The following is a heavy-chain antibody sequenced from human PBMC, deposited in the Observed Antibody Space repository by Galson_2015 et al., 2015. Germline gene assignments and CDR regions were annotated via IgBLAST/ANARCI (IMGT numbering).Heavy chain of an antibody. V-gene: IGHV4-61*02. D-gene: IGHD3-22*01. CDR2: IYTSGST. Sequence: TLSLTCTVSGGSISSGSYYWSWIRQPAGKGLEWIGRIYTSGSTNYNPFLKSRVTISVDTSKNQFSLKLSSVTAADTAVYYCARVPADSSGYYPSDYWGQGTLVTVSS. J-gene: IGHJ4*02. CDR3: ARVPADSSGYYPSDY. CDR1: GGSISSGSYY.